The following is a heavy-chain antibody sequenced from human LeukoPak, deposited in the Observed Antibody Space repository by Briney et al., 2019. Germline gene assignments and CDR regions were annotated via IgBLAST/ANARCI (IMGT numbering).Heavy chain of an antibody. CDR3: ARVGGRQQLINRFDAFDI. D-gene: IGHD6-13*01. CDR2: INPNSGGT. J-gene: IGHJ3*02. Sequence: ASVKVSCKASGYTFTNYYIHWVRQAPGQGLEWMGWINPNSGGTNYAQKFQGRVTMTRDTSISTAYMELSRLRSDDTAVYYCARVGGRQQLINRFDAFDIWGQGTMVTVSS. V-gene: IGHV1-2*02. CDR1: GYTFTNYY.